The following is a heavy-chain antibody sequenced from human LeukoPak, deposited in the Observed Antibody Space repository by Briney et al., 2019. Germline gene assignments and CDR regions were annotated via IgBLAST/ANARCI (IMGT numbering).Heavy chain of an antibody. V-gene: IGHV3-66*01. J-gene: IGHJ6*02. CDR1: GLKVSNKY. CDR2: ISVGGST. D-gene: IGHD3-22*01. Sequence: GESLRLSCAPSGLKVSNKYMSWVRQAAGKGLEWDSFISVGGSTYYADSVRGRFTLARDNSKHTVYLQMNSLRAEDTAAYYCARTHYYESSYGMDVWGQGTTVIVFS. CDR3: ARTHYYESSYGMDV.